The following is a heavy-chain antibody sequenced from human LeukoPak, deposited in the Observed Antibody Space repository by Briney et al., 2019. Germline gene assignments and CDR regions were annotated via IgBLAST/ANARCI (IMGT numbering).Heavy chain of an antibody. V-gene: IGHV4-59*01. CDR3: ARATYSSSWYITYYYYMDV. Sequence: SETLSLTCTVSGGSISSYYWSWIRQPPGKGLEWIGYIYYSGSTNYNPSLKSRVTISVDTSKNQFSPKLSSVTAADTAVYYCARATYSSSWYITYYYYMDVWGKGTTVTVSS. J-gene: IGHJ6*03. CDR2: IYYSGST. CDR1: GGSISSYY. D-gene: IGHD6-13*01.